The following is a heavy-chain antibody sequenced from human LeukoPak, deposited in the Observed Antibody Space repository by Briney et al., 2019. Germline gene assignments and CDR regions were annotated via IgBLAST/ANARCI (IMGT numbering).Heavy chain of an antibody. Sequence: GGSLRLSCAASGFTFSSYAMSWVRQAPGKGLEWVSAISGSGGSTYYADSVKGRFTISRDNSKNTLYLQMNSLRAEDTAVYYCAKDRPYYDSSGYYPFDYWGQGTLVTVSS. CDR2: ISGSGGST. CDR1: GFTFSSYA. D-gene: IGHD3-22*01. CDR3: AKDRPYYDSSGYYPFDY. J-gene: IGHJ4*02. V-gene: IGHV3-23*01.